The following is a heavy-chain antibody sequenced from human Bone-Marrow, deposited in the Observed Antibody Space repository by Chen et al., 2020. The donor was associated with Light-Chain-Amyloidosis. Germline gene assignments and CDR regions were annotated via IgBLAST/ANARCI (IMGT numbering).Heavy chain of an antibody. V-gene: IGHV1-69*06. Sequence: QVQLVQSGAEVKKPGSSVKVSCKASGGPFSSYAISWVRQAPGQGLEWMGGIIPIFGTANYAQKFQGRVTITADKSTSTAYMELSSLRSEDTAVYYCARDNDDYGGRAWFDPWGQGTLVTVSS. J-gene: IGHJ5*02. CDR1: GGPFSSYA. D-gene: IGHD4-17*01. CDR3: ARDNDDYGGRAWFDP. CDR2: IIPIFGTA.